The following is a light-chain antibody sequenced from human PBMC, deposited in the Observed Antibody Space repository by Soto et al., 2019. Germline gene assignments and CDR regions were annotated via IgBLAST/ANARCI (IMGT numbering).Light chain of an antibody. CDR1: QSVSSN. CDR2: GAP. Sequence: EIVMTQSPDTLSVSVGDRATLSCRASQSVSSNLAWYQQKPGQAPRLLIHGAPTRATGIPARFRGSGSGTEFTLTISSLQSEDFGVYYCQQYNDWLPITFGQGTRLEIK. J-gene: IGKJ5*01. CDR3: QQYNDWLPIT. V-gene: IGKV3-15*01.